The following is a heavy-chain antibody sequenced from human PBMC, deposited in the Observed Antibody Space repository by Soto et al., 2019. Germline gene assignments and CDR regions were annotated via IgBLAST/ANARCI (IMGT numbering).Heavy chain of an antibody. CDR1: GFTLRTYS. J-gene: IGHJ6*02. CDR3: ARVPSSGSYRSYYYYGMDV. Sequence: EVQLVESGGGLVQPGGSLRVSCTASGFTLRTYSLNWVRQAPGKGLEWISYISSSSNTIYYADSVKGRFTTSRDNAKNSLSLQMNSLRDEDTAVYYCARVPSSGSYRSYYYYGMDVWGQGTTVTVSS. CDR2: ISSSSNTI. D-gene: IGHD1-26*01. V-gene: IGHV3-48*02.